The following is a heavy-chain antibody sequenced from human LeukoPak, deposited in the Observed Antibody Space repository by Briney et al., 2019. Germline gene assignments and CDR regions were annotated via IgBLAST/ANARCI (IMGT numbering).Heavy chain of an antibody. CDR2: ISSSGSTI. CDR1: GFTFSSYE. D-gene: IGHD3-9*01. J-gene: IGHJ4*02. Sequence: GGSLRLSCAASGFTFSSYEMNWVRQTPAKGLEGVSYISSSGSTIYYADSVKGRFTISRDNAKNSLYLQMNSLRAEDTAVYYCARDDILTGYPTPFDYWGQGTLVTVSS. CDR3: ARDDILTGYPTPFDY. V-gene: IGHV3-48*03.